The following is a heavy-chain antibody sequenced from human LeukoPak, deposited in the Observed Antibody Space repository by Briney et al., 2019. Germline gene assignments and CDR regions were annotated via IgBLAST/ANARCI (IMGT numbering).Heavy chain of an antibody. Sequence: SVKVSCKASGGTFSSYAISWVRQAPGQGLEWMGGIIPIFGTANYAQKFQGRVTITADESTSTAYMELSSLRSEDTAVYYCAKNQLQRPNWFDPWGQGTLVTVSS. CDR2: IIPIFGTA. CDR1: GGTFSSYA. J-gene: IGHJ5*02. D-gene: IGHD2-2*01. CDR3: AKNQLQRPNWFDP. V-gene: IGHV1-69*13.